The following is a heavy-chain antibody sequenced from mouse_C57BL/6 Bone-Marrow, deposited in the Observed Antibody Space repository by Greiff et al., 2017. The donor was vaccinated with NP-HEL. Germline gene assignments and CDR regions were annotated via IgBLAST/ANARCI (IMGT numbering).Heavy chain of an antibody. J-gene: IGHJ2*01. CDR1: GYAFSSSW. Sequence: VKLQQSGPELVKPGASVKISCKASGYAFSSSWMNWVKQRPGKGLEWIGRIYPGDGDTNYNGKFKGKATLTADKSSSTAYMQLSSLTSEDSAVYLCAKGHPLYYFDYWGQGTTLPVSS. D-gene: IGHD3-3*01. CDR2: IYPGDGDT. CDR3: AKGHPLYYFDY. V-gene: IGHV1-82*01.